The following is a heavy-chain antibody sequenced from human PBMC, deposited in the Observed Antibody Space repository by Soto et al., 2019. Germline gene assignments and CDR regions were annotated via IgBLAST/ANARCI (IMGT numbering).Heavy chain of an antibody. CDR2: IWYDGSNK. J-gene: IGHJ4*02. D-gene: IGHD1-26*01. CDR3: ARGLSGSYYPHLRY. Sequence: PGGSLRLSCAASGFTFSSYGMHWVRQAPGKGLEWVAVIWYDGSNKYYADSVKGRFTMSRDNSKNTLYLQMNSLRAEDTAVYYRARGLSGSYYPHLRYWGQGTLVTVSS. CDR1: GFTFSSYG. V-gene: IGHV3-33*01.